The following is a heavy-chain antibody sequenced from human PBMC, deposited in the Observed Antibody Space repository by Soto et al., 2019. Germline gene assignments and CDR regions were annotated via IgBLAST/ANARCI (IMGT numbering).Heavy chain of an antibody. CDR2: IWYDGSEK. CDR3: ARGPEGNAFDI. CDR1: GFTFSSYG. D-gene: IGHD3-10*01. Sequence: PGGSLRLSCAASGFTFSSYGMHWVRQAPGKGLEWVALIWYDGSEKYYADSVKGRFTISRDDSKNTLYLQMNSLRADDRAVYYCARGPEGNAFDIWGQGTMVTVS. V-gene: IGHV3-33*01. J-gene: IGHJ3*02.